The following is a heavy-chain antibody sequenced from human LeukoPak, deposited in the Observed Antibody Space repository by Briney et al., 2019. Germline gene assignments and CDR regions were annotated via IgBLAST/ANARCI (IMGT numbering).Heavy chain of an antibody. J-gene: IGHJ5*02. V-gene: IGHV3-7*03. Sequence: GGSLRLSCAASGFTFSSYWMSWVRQAPGKGLEWVANIKQDGSEKYYVDSVKGRFTISRDNAKNSLYLQMNSLRAEDTAVYYCAKDEWELPQNWFDPWGQGTLVTVPS. CDR3: AKDEWELPQNWFDP. CDR1: GFTFSSYW. D-gene: IGHD1-26*01. CDR2: IKQDGSEK.